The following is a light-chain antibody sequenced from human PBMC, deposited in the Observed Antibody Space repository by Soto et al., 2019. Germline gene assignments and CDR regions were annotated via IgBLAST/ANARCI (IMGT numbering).Light chain of an antibody. J-gene: IGKJ5*01. CDR3: QKRDNWPLT. Sequence: EIVLTQSPATLSLSPGERATLSCRASQSISNSLAWYQKQPGQAPRLLIYNTSNRATGIPAKFSGSGSGTDFTLTISSLEPEDFAVYYCQKRDNWPLTFGQGTRLEIK. CDR2: NTS. CDR1: QSISNS. V-gene: IGKV3-11*01.